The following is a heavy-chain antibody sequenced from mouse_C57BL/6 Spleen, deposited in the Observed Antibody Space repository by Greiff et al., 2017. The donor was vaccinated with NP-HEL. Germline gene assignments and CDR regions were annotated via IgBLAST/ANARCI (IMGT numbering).Heavy chain of an antibody. J-gene: IGHJ4*01. V-gene: IGHV1-42*01. CDR3: ARNFLSHYAMDY. Sequence: VQLQQSGPELVKPGASVKISCKASGYSFTGYYMNWVKQSPEKSLEWIGEINPSTGGTTYNQKFKAKATLTVDKSSSTAYMQLKSLTSEDSAVYYCARNFLSHYAMDYWGQGTSVTVSS. CDR1: GYSFTGYY. CDR2: INPSTGGT.